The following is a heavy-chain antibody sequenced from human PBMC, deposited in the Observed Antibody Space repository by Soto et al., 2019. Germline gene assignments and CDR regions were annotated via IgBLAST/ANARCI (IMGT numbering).Heavy chain of an antibody. CDR3: AREGYCSSTSCYFMYYYGMDV. D-gene: IGHD2-2*01. Sequence: QVQLVQYGAEVKKPGASVKVSCKASGSTFTSYGISWVRQAPGQVLAWMGWIRAYNGNTNYAQKLQGRGTMTRDTTTSRAYMELRSLRSDDTAVYYCAREGYCSSTSCYFMYYYGMDVWGQGTTVTVSS. CDR2: IRAYNGNT. J-gene: IGHJ6*02. CDR1: GSTFTSYG. V-gene: IGHV1-18*04.